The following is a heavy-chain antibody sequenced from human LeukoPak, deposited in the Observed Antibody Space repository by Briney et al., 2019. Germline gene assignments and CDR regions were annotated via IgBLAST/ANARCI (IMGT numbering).Heavy chain of an antibody. CDR2: GSDIGGT. CDR1: GGSLNGHY. J-gene: IGHJ4*02. V-gene: IGHV4-34*01. Sequence: SETLSLTCAVYGGSLNGHYWSWIRQSPGKGLEWIGEGSDIGGTKFNPSLKSRVSISADTSKNQFSLKLTSMTAADTAVYYCARIPKFGEFSTWGQGTQVTVSS. D-gene: IGHD3-10*01. CDR3: ARIPKFGEFST.